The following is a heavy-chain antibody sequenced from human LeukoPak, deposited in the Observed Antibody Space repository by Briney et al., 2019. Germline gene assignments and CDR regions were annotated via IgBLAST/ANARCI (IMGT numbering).Heavy chain of an antibody. CDR1: GFTFSSYS. Sequence: GGSLRLSRAASGFTFSSYSVSWVRQAPGKGLEWVSGITGTGGSTYYADSVKGRFTISRDNSKNTLYLQMNRLRAEDTAIYYCTKDALISYRGAWSHSDYWGQGTLVTVSS. D-gene: IGHD2-2*01. J-gene: IGHJ4*02. CDR2: ITGTGGST. CDR3: TKDALISYRGAWSHSDY. V-gene: IGHV3-23*01.